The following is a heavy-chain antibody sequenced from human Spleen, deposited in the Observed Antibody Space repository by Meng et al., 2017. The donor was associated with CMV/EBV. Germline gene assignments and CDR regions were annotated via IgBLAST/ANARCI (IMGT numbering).Heavy chain of an antibody. J-gene: IGHJ5*02. Sequence: ISRSTFYWSWIRQHPGKGLEWIGHIYYSGSTSYNPSLKSRIIMSVDTSKNQFSLNLSSVTAADTAVYYCARETRLGVRPREYNWFDPWGQGTLVTVSS. CDR2: IYYSGST. CDR3: ARETRLGVRPREYNWFDP. V-gene: IGHV4-31*02. D-gene: IGHD3-10*02. CDR1: ISRSTFY.